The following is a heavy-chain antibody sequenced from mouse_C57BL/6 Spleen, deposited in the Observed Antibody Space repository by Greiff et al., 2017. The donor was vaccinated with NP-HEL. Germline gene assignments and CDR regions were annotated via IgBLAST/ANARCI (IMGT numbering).Heavy chain of an antibody. CDR1: GYTFTDYE. CDR2: IDPETGGT. V-gene: IGHV1-15*01. CDR3: ARWANWDVDY. D-gene: IGHD4-1*01. Sequence: VQLQQSGAELVRPGASVTLSCKASGYTFTDYEMHWVKQTPVHGLEWIGAIDPETGGTAYNQKFKGKAILTADKSSSTAYMELRSLTSEDSAVYYCARWANWDVDYWGQGTTLTVSS. J-gene: IGHJ2*01.